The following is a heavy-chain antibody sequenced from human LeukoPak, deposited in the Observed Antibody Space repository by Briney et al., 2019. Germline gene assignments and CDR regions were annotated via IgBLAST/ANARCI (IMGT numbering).Heavy chain of an antibody. CDR3: ARGRAVLLWFGELFNWFDP. J-gene: IGHJ5*02. CDR1: GYSFTSYD. Sequence: ASVKVSCKASGYSFTSYDINWVRQATGQGLEWVGWMNPNSGNTGYAQKFQGRVTMTRNTSISTAYMELSSLRSEDTAVYYCARGRAVLLWFGELFNWFDPWGQGTLVTVSS. V-gene: IGHV1-8*01. CDR2: MNPNSGNT. D-gene: IGHD3-10*01.